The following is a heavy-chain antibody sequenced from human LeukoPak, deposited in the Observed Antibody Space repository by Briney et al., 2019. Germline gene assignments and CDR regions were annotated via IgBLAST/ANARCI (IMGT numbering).Heavy chain of an antibody. D-gene: IGHD6-13*01. CDR2: INHSGST. J-gene: IGHJ4*02. V-gene: IGHV4-34*01. Sequence: SETLSLTCAVYGGSFSGYYWSWIRQPPGKGLEWIGEINHSGSTNYNPSLKSRVTISVDTSKHQFSLTLSSVTAADTAVYYCATTGYSSSWTRRPPYYFDYWGQGTLVTVSS. CDR1: GGSFSGYY. CDR3: ATTGYSSSWTRRPPYYFDY.